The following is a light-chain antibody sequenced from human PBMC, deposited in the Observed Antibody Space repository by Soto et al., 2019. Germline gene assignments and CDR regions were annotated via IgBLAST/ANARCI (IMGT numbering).Light chain of an antibody. CDR1: ESVASSY. J-gene: IGKJ1*01. CDR2: GAS. V-gene: IGKV3-20*01. CDR3: QQYGSSPWA. Sequence: EIVLTHSPGTLSLSPCERATLSCSASESVASSYLAWYQQKPGQAPRLLIYGASSRATGIPDRFSGRGSGTDFTLTISRLEPEDFAVYYCQQYGSSPWAFGPGTKVDIK.